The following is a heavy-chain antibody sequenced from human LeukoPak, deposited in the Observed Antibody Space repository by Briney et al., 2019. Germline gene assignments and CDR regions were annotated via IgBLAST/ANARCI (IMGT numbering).Heavy chain of an antibody. CDR2: IYYSGST. V-gene: IGHV4-59*11. Sequence: SETLSLTCTVSGGSISSHYWSWIRQPPGKGLEWIGYIYYSGSTNYNPSLKSRVTISVDTSKNQFSLKLSSVTAADTAVYYCARAEQQRLERNYYYYMDVWGKGTTVTVSS. CDR1: GGSISSHY. J-gene: IGHJ6*03. D-gene: IGHD6-25*01. CDR3: ARAEQQRLERNYYYYMDV.